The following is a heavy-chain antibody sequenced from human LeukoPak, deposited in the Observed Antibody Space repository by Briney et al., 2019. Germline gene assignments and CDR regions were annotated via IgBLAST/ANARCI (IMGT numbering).Heavy chain of an antibody. CDR2: IYTSRST. CDR1: GGSLSSGSYF. Sequence: SETLSLTCTVSGGSLSSGSYFWSWIRQPAGKGLEWIGRIYTSRSTNYNPSLKSRVTITVDTSKNQFSLKLSSVTAADTAVYYCARDGYCSSTSCYDAFDIWGQGTMVTVSS. V-gene: IGHV4-61*02. D-gene: IGHD2-2*03. CDR3: ARDGYCSSTSCYDAFDI. J-gene: IGHJ3*02.